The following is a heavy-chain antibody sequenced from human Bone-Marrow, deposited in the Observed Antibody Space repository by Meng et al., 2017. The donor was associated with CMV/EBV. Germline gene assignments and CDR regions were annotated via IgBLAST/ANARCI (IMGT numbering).Heavy chain of an antibody. CDR3: ARGMYSSSWYDAFDM. Sequence: GESLKISCAASGFTFSGNNMNWVRQAPGKGLEWVAFINGNSAYIYYGDSVKGRFTISRDYAKNSLYLDMNSLRAEDTAVYYCARGMYSSSWYDAFDMWGQGTLVTVSS. CDR1: GFTFSGNN. CDR2: INGNSAYI. D-gene: IGHD6-13*01. V-gene: IGHV3-21*06. J-gene: IGHJ3*02.